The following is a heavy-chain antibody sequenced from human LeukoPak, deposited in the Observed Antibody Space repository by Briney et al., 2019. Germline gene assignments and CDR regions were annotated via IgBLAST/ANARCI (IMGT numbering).Heavy chain of an antibody. CDR2: IRYDGSNK. J-gene: IGHJ4*02. CDR1: GFTFSTYG. CDR3: ARLATHGDY. D-gene: IGHD5-24*01. Sequence: PGGSLRLSCAASGFTFSTYGMHWVRQAPGKGLEWVAFIRYDGSNKYYADSVKGRFTISRDNSKNTLYLQMNSLRPEDTAVYYCARLATHGDYWGQETLVTISS. V-gene: IGHV3-30*02.